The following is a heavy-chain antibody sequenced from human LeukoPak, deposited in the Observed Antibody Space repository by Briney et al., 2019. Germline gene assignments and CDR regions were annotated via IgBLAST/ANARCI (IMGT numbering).Heavy chain of an antibody. J-gene: IGHJ4*02. Sequence: GGSLRLSCAASGFTFSSYGMHWVRQAPGKGLEWMGGFDPEDGETIYAQKFQGRVTMTEDTSTDTAYMELSSLRSEDTAVYYCAFSEWLLGWYFDYWGQGTLVTVSS. CDR3: AFSEWLLGWYFDY. V-gene: IGHV1-24*01. D-gene: IGHD3-3*01. CDR1: GFTFSSYG. CDR2: FDPEDGET.